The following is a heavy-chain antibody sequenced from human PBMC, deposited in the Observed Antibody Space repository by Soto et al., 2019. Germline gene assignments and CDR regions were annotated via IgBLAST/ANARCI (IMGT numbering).Heavy chain of an antibody. Sequence: LSLTCSVSGDSIRSYYWTWIRQPPGKGLQWIGYVFHTGNTNYNPSLKSRVTISEDASKNQVSLRLTSVTAADTAVYFCAGEQYNWKIWGQGTLVTVSS. J-gene: IGHJ4*02. D-gene: IGHD1-20*01. CDR3: AGEQYNWKI. V-gene: IGHV4-59*01. CDR2: VFHTGNT. CDR1: GDSIRSYY.